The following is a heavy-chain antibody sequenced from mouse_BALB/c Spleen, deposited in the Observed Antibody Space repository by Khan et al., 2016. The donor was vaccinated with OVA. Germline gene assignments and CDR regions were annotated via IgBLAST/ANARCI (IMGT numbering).Heavy chain of an antibody. D-gene: IGHD2-13*01. Sequence: EVELVESGGGLVKPGGSLKLSCAASGFTFSNYAMSWVRQTPEKRLEWVATISSGGSSTYYPDSVKGRFTISRDNATNTLYLQMSMLRSEDTARYYCARTPGDYCRNYFDYWGQGTTLTVSS. CDR1: GFTFSNYA. V-gene: IGHV5-9-3*01. J-gene: IGHJ2*01. CDR2: ISSGGSST. CDR3: ARTPGDYCRNYFDY.